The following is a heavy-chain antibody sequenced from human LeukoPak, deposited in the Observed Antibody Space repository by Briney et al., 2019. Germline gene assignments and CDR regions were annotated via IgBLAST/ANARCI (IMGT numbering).Heavy chain of an antibody. CDR3: ARDIRDTSMYYYFYSMDV. Sequence: EASVKVSCKASGHTFTGYYMHWVRQAPGQGLEWMGWINANSGDTNYAQKFQGRVTMTRDTSISTAYMELSRLRSDDTAVYYCARDIRDTSMYYYFYSMDVWGKGTTVTVSS. CDR2: INANSGDT. J-gene: IGHJ6*03. CDR1: GHTFTGYY. V-gene: IGHV1-2*02. D-gene: IGHD5-18*01.